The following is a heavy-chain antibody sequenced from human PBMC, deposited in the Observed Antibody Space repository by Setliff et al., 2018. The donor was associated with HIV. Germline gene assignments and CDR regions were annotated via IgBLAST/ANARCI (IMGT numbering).Heavy chain of an antibody. Sequence: SETLSLTCTVSGGSISSYYWSWIRQPAGKGLEWIGRIYTSGSTTYNPSLKSRVTMSVDTSKNQFSLKLSSVTAADTAVYYCARGYCSGGSCYFSVDAFDIWGQGTMVTVSS. CDR2: IYTSGST. D-gene: IGHD2-15*01. J-gene: IGHJ3*02. CDR3: ARGYCSGGSCYFSVDAFDI. CDR1: GGSISSYY. V-gene: IGHV4-4*07.